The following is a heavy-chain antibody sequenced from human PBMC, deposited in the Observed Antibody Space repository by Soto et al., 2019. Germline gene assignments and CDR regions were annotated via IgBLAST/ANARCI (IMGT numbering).Heavy chain of an antibody. CDR1: GYIFTNYW. CDR2: IYPGDSDT. CDR3: AGPGYCSRTDCSDFDY. J-gene: IGHJ4*02. D-gene: IGHD2-2*01. V-gene: IGHV5-51*01. Sequence: ESLKISCKGSGYIFTNYWIAWVRQMPGKGLEWMGIIYPGDSDTTYSPSFQGQVTISADKSISTAYLQWSSLKASDTAMYYCAGPGYCSRTDCSDFDYWGQGTQVTVSS.